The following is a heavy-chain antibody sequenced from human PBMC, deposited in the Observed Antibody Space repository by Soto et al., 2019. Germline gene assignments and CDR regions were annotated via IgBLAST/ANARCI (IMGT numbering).Heavy chain of an antibody. CDR1: GFTFSSFN. CDR2: ISSGSSTI. J-gene: IGHJ4*02. Sequence: GGSLRLSCAGSGFTFSSFNMNWVRQAPGKGLEWISYISSGSSTIYYADSVKGRFTISRDNAKNSLYLQMNSLRAEDTAVYYCARVVVAVIDAKSDWKYFDYWGQGTPVTVSS. CDR3: ARVVVAVIDAKSDWKYFDY. V-gene: IGHV3-48*01. D-gene: IGHD2-15*01.